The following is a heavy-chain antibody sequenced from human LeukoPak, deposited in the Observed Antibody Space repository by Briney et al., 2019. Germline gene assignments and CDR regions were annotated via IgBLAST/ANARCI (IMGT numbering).Heavy chain of an antibody. Sequence: GGSLRLSCAASGFTFSNYAMRWVRQAPGKGLEWVSGISGSGDGTYYADSVKGRFTISRDNSKNTLYLQMNSLRAEDTAVYYCARRSGIAVAGAFDYWGQGTLVTVSS. CDR1: GFTFSNYA. D-gene: IGHD6-19*01. V-gene: IGHV3-23*01. CDR2: ISGSGDGT. CDR3: ARRSGIAVAGAFDY. J-gene: IGHJ4*02.